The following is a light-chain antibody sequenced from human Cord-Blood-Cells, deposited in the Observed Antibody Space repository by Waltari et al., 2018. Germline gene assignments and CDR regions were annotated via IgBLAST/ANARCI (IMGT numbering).Light chain of an antibody. V-gene: IGLV2-14*03. CDR3: SSYTSSSTLV. CDR1: SSDVVGSNF. CDR2: DVS. J-gene: IGLJ1*01. Sequence: HSALTHPPSVSGSPGQSTTSPCTGTSSDVVGSNFFSWYQQHPGKAPKPMIYDVSNGPSGVSNRFSGSKSGNTASLTISGLQAEDEADYYCSSYTSSSTLVFGTGTKVTVL.